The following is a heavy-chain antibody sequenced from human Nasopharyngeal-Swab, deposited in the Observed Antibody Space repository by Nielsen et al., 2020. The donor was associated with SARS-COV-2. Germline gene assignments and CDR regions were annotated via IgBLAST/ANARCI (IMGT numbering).Heavy chain of an antibody. CDR3: AKGYSGSYYYGMDV. V-gene: IGHV3-30*18. Sequence: VRQAPGKGLEWVAVISYDGSNKYYADSVKGRFTISRDNSKNTLYLQMNSLRAEDTAVYYCAKGYSGSYYYGMDVWGQGTTVTSP. CDR2: ISYDGSNK. J-gene: IGHJ6*02. D-gene: IGHD1-26*01.